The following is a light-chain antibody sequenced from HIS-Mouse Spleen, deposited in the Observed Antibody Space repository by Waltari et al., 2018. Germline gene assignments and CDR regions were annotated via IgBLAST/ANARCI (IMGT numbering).Light chain of an antibody. CDR1: QSLLHSTRYHY. V-gene: IGKV2-28*01. Sequence: DIVMTQSPLSLPLTPGEPAAISCWSSQSLLHSTRYHYVDWYLQKPGQSPQLLIYLGSNRASGVPDRFSGSGSGTDFTLKISRVEAEDVGVYYCMQALQTPLTFGGGTK. CDR2: LGS. CDR3: MQALQTPLT. J-gene: IGKJ4*01.